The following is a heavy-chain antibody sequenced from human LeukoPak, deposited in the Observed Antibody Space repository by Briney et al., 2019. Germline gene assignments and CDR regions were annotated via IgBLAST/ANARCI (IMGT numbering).Heavy chain of an antibody. Sequence: GASVKVSCKASGGTFSSYAISWVRQAPGQGLEWMGGIIPIFGTANYAQKFQGRVTITADESTSTAYMELSSLRSEDTAVYYCARPATVTTYPYYYYYMDVWGKGTTVTVSS. V-gene: IGHV1-69*13. D-gene: IGHD4-11*01. CDR2: IIPIFGTA. J-gene: IGHJ6*03. CDR1: GGTFSSYA. CDR3: ARPATVTTYPYYYYYMDV.